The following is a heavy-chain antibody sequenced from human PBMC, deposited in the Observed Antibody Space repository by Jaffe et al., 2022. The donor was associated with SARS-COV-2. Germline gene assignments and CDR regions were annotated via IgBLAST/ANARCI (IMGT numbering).Heavy chain of an antibody. Sequence: QVTLKESGPVLVKPTETLTLTCTVSGFSLTNAQMGVSWIRQPPGEALEWLAHIFSNDEESYSASLKSRLTISKDTSKSQVVLTMTNVDPMDTGTYYCARARDGYKGGYFDHWGQGTLVTVSS. D-gene: IGHD3-22*01. CDR1: GFSLTNAQMG. CDR3: ARARDGYKGGYFDH. CDR2: IFSNDEE. V-gene: IGHV2-26*01. J-gene: IGHJ4*02.